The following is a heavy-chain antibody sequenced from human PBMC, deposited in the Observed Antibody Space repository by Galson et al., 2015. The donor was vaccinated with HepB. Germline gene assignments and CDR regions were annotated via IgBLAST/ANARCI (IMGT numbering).Heavy chain of an antibody. Sequence: SLRLSCAASGFTFSSYAMHWVRQAPGKGLEYVSAISSNGGSTYYADSVKGRFTISRDNSKNTLYLQMSSLRAEDTAVYYCVKTDYGDYGGYYYGMDVWGQGTTVTVSS. CDR1: GFTFSSYA. CDR2: ISSNGGST. V-gene: IGHV3-64D*06. J-gene: IGHJ6*02. D-gene: IGHD4-17*01. CDR3: VKTDYGDYGGYYYGMDV.